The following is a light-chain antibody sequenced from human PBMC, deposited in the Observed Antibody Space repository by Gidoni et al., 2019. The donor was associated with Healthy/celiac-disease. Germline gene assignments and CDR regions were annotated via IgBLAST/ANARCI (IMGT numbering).Light chain of an antibody. CDR1: QSVLYSSNNKNY. Sequence: DIVMTQSPDYLAVSLGERATINCKSSQSVLYSSNNKNYLAWYQQKPGQPPKLLIYWASTRESVVPDRFSGSGSGTDFTLTISSLQAEDVAFYYCQQYYSTPRLTFXGXTKVEIK. J-gene: IGKJ4*01. CDR3: QQYYSTPRLT. V-gene: IGKV4-1*01. CDR2: WAS.